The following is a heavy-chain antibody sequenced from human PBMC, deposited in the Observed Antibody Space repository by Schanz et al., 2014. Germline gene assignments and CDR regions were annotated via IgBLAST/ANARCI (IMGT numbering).Heavy chain of an antibody. CDR2: ISYSGST. J-gene: IGHJ3*02. CDR3: ARDRGHGDLPGDI. D-gene: IGHD4-17*01. Sequence: QVQLQESGPGLVKPSQTLSLTCTVSGGSVSSGGDYWIWIRQHPGKGLEWIGFISYSGSTYYNPSLKSRVTISVETSKNQFSLNLSSATAADTTVYYCARDRGHGDLPGDIWGQGTMVTVSS. CDR1: GGSVSSGGDY. V-gene: IGHV4-31*03.